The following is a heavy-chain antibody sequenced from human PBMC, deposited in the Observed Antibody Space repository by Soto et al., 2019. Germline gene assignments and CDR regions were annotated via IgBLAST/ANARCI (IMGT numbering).Heavy chain of an antibody. CDR2: IWYDGSNK. CDR1: GFVFSSYG. Sequence: QVQLVESGGGVVQPGRSLRLSCAASGFVFSSYGVHWVRQAPGKGLEWVAVIWYDGSNKYYADSVKGRFTISRDNSKNTVYLQMNSLRAEDPAVYYCASHVDADYWGQGTLVTVSS. D-gene: IGHD5-12*01. CDR3: ASHVDADY. J-gene: IGHJ4*02. V-gene: IGHV3-33*01.